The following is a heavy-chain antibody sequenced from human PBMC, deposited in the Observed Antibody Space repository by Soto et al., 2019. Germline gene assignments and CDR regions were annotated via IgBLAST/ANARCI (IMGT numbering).Heavy chain of an antibody. CDR1: GFSLSTRGMS. Sequence: QITLKESGPTLVKPTQTLTLTCTYSGFSLSTRGMSVVWIRQPPGKALEWLALIYWDYDKRYTSSLKSRLTITKDISKNQVDLTVTNMNPADTGTYHCAHVLGYCSGGSCYSGPSDYWGQGTLVTVSS. D-gene: IGHD2-15*01. CDR3: AHVLGYCSGGSCYSGPSDY. V-gene: IGHV2-5*02. CDR2: IYWDYDK. J-gene: IGHJ4*02.